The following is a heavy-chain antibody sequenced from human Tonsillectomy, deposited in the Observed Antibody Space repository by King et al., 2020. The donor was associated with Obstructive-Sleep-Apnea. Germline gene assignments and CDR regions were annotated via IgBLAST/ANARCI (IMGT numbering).Heavy chain of an antibody. V-gene: IGHV1-2*02. D-gene: IGHD3-10*01. CDR1: GYAFIGYD. Sequence: QLVQSGAEVKKPGASVKVSCKASGYAFIGYDMHWVRQAPGQGLEWMGWINPKSGGTKYAQKFQGRVTMTRDPSISTAYMELSRLRSDDTAKYYCARDNYFGSGKYYGMDVWGQGTTVTVSS. CDR2: INPKSGGT. J-gene: IGHJ6*02. CDR3: ARDNYFGSGKYYGMDV.